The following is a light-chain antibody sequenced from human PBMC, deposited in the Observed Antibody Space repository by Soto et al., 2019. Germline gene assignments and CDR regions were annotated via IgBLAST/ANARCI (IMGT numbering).Light chain of an antibody. J-gene: IGKJ1*01. CDR2: DAS. V-gene: IGKV1-5*01. CDR3: QQYNNYST. Sequence: DIQMTQSPSTLSASVGDRVTITCRASQSISDWLAWFQLKPGKAPKLLIYDASSLESGVPSRFSGSGSGTEFTLTISSLQPDDFATYYCQQYNNYSTFDQGTKVEIK. CDR1: QSISDW.